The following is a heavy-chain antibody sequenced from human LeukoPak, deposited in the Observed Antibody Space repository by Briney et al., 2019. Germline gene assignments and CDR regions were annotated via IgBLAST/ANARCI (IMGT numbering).Heavy chain of an antibody. CDR3: ARHSVEGPGAHFRL. V-gene: IGHV4-4*09. CDR2: LAMNEST. CDR1: GGSSRGDH. Sequence: PSQTLSLTCTVSGGSSRGDHWSWIRHTPQKRMEWIGTLAMNESTDNTPYPTSRVTISVDTSKTQLSLRVPSVTAAGSAMSYCARHSVEGPGAHFRLWGQGTLGTVSS. D-gene: IGHD3-3*02. J-gene: IGHJ4*02.